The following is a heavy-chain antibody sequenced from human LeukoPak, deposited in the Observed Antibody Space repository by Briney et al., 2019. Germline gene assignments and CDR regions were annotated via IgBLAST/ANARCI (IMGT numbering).Heavy chain of an antibody. V-gene: IGHV3-30*04. CDR2: ISYGGSNK. J-gene: IGHJ4*02. Sequence: GGSLRLSCAASGFTFSSYAMHWVRQAPGKGLEWVAVISYGGSNKYYADSVKGRFTISRDNSKNTLYLQMNSLRAEDTAVYYCARDPGVGAIDYWGQGTLVTVSS. CDR3: ARDPGVGAIDY. CDR1: GFTFSSYA. D-gene: IGHD1-26*01.